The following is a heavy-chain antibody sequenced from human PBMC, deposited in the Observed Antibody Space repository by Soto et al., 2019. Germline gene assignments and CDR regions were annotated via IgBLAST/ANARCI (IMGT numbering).Heavy chain of an antibody. Sequence: GGSLRLSCAASGFTFSSYAMSWVRQAPGKGLEWVSAISGSGGSTYYADSVKGRFTISRDNSKNTLYLQMNSLRAEDTAVYYCAKDGRRGSYRPAGKYYFDYWGQGTLVTVSS. CDR1: GFTFSSYA. CDR3: AKDGRRGSYRPAGKYYFDY. CDR2: ISGSGGST. V-gene: IGHV3-23*01. D-gene: IGHD3-16*02. J-gene: IGHJ4*02.